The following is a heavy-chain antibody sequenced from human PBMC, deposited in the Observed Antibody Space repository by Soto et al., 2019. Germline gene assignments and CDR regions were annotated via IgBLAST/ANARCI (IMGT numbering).Heavy chain of an antibody. CDR1: GGTFSSYS. D-gene: IGHD1-26*01. Sequence: QVQLVQSGAEVKKPGSSVKVSCRASGGTFSSYSINWVRQAPGQGLEWMGEIIPIFGTANYAQKFQGRVTITVDESTITAYMELSSLRSEYTAVYYCARDGGRHSGGIDYWGQGTLVTVSS. CDR2: IIPIFGTA. V-gene: IGHV1-69*01. CDR3: ARDGGRHSGGIDY. J-gene: IGHJ4*02.